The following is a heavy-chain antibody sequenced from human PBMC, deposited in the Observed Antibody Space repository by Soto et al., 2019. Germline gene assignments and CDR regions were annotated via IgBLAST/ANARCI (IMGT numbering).Heavy chain of an antibody. CDR2: ISAYNGNT. J-gene: IGHJ3*02. CDR3: ARDPTNIVATTPGPFDI. V-gene: IGHV1-18*01. D-gene: IGHD5-12*01. Sequence: ASVKVSCKASGYTFTSYGISWVRQAPGQGLEWMGWISAYNGNTNYAQKLQGRVTMTTDTSTSTAYMELRSLRSDDTAVYYCARDPTNIVATTPGPFDIWAQGTMVT. CDR1: GYTFTSYG.